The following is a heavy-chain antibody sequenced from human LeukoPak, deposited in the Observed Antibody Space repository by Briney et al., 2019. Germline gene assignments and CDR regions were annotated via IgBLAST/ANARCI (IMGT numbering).Heavy chain of an antibody. CDR2: ISYDGSNK. CDR1: GFTFSSYA. D-gene: IGHD6-13*01. CDR3: AKETGIAAAGAAEYFQH. J-gene: IGHJ1*01. V-gene: IGHV3-30-3*01. Sequence: GGSLRLSCAASGFTFSSYAMHWVRQAPGKGLEWVAVISYDGSNKYYADSVKGRFTISRDNSKNTLYLQMNSLRAEDTAVYYCAKETGIAAAGAAEYFQHWGQGTLVTVSS.